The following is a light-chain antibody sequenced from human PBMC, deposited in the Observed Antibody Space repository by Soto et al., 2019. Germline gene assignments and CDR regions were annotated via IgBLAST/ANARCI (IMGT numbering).Light chain of an antibody. CDR2: GAS. CDR1: HRVSSY. J-gene: IGKJ5*01. Sequence: EILMTQSPATLSVSPGDSATLSCSASHRVSSYLAWYQQKPGQAPRLLIYGASTRATGIPARFSGSGSGTEFSLPISSLLYQDFAVSYCKQYKERSPVTFGQGTRLEIK. CDR3: KQYKERSPVT. V-gene: IGKV3-15*01.